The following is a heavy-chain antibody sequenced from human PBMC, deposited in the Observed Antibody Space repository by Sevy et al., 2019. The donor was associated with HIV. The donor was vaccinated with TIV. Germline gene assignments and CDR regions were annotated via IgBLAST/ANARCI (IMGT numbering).Heavy chain of an antibody. CDR2: ISSSSSTI. J-gene: IGHJ4*02. CDR1: GFTFSSYS. D-gene: IGHD6-6*01. V-gene: IGHV3-48*02. CDR3: ARDGIEYSSSSEAFDY. Sequence: GGSLRLSCAASGFTFSSYSMNWVRQAPGKGLEWVSYISSSSSTIYYAHSVKGRFTISRDNAKNSLYLQMNSLRDEDTAVYYCARDGIEYSSSSEAFDYWGQGTLVTVSS.